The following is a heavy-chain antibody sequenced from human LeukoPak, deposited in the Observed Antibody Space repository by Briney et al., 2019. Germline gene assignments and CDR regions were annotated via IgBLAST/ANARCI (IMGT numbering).Heavy chain of an antibody. J-gene: IGHJ4*02. CDR1: GFTFRNHW. CDR3: ARPRGSGSYYYFDY. D-gene: IGHD3-10*01. Sequence: GGSLRLSCAASGFTFRNHWMTWVRQAPGKGLEWVANINQRGSEIYYVDSVRGRFTISRDNAKNSLYLQMNSLRAEDTAVYYCARPRGSGSYYYFDYWGQGTLVTVSS. CDR2: INQRGSEI. V-gene: IGHV3-7*01.